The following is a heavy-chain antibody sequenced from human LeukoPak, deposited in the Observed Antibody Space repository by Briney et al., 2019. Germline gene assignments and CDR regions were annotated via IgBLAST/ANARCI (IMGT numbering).Heavy chain of an antibody. CDR1: GFTFSSYA. CDR3: AKARGGYCSSTSCPPDY. Sequence: GGSLRLSCAASGFTFSSYAMSWVRQAPGKGLEWVSGISGSGGSTYYADSVKGRFTISRDNSKNKLYLQMNSLRAEDTALYYCAKARGGYCSSTSCPPDYWGQGTLVTVSS. V-gene: IGHV3-23*01. D-gene: IGHD2-2*01. CDR2: ISGSGGST. J-gene: IGHJ4*02.